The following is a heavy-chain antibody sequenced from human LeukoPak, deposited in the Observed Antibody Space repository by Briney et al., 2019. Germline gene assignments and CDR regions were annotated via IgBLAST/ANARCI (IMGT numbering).Heavy chain of an antibody. CDR3: ARDGEDDSSGHYKPFDY. V-gene: IGHV3-33*01. Sequence: GGSLRLSCIASGFSFSEHGMHWVRQAPGKGLEWVAAIWYDGNNKYYADSAKGRFAISRDNSKNTLYLLMNSLRAEDTAVYYCARDGEDDSSGHYKPFDYWGQGTLVTVSS. J-gene: IGHJ4*02. D-gene: IGHD3-22*01. CDR1: GFSFSEHG. CDR2: IWYDGNNK.